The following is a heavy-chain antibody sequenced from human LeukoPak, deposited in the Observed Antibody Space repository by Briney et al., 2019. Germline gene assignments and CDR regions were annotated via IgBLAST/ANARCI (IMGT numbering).Heavy chain of an antibody. Sequence: SQTLSLTCAISGDSFSTNSAAWNWIRQSPSRXLXXLGRTYYRSKWYNDYAVSVKSRITINPDTSKNQFSLQLNPVTPEDTAVYYCAREVTDAFDIWGQGTMVTVSS. CDR1: GDSFSTNSAA. V-gene: IGHV6-1*01. CDR2: TYYRSKWYN. D-gene: IGHD5-18*01. J-gene: IGHJ3*02. CDR3: AREVTDAFDI.